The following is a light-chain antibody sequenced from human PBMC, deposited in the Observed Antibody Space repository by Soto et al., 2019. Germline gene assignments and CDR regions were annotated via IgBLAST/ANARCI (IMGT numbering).Light chain of an antibody. CDR3: QQTYVPPVT. CDR1: QNIKSF. CDR2: ATS. J-gene: IGKJ4*01. V-gene: IGKV1-39*01. Sequence: DIQMTQSPSSLSASVGERVTITCRASQNIKSFLNWYQQKPGKAPKLLIYATSSVQSGVPARFSGGRSGTDFSLSISSLQPEDFATYYCQQTYVPPVTFGGGTKVEI.